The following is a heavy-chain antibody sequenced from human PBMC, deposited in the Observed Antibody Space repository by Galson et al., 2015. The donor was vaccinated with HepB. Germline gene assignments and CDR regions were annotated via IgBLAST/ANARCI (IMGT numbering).Heavy chain of an antibody. V-gene: IGHV3-9*01. J-gene: IGHJ4*02. CDR2: ISWNSGSI. CDR3: ANGGRYFDWFRFDY. Sequence: SLRLSCAASGFTFDDYAMHWVRQAPGKGLEWVSGISWNSGSIGYADSVKDRFTISRDNAKNSLYLQMNSLRAEDTALYYCANGGRYFDWFRFDYWGQGTLVTVSS. D-gene: IGHD3-9*01. CDR1: GFTFDDYA.